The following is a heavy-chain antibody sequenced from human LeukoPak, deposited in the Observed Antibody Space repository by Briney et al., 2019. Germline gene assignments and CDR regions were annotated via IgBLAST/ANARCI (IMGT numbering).Heavy chain of an antibody. V-gene: IGHV1-69*06. Sequence: SVKVSCKASGGTFSRYAISWVRQAPGQGLEWMGGIIPIFGTANYAQKFQGRVTITADKSTSTAYMELSSLRSEDTAVYYCARGIAESYYYYYMDVWGKGTTVTVSS. J-gene: IGHJ6*03. D-gene: IGHD6-13*01. CDR2: IIPIFGTA. CDR1: GGTFSRYA. CDR3: ARGIAESYYYYYMDV.